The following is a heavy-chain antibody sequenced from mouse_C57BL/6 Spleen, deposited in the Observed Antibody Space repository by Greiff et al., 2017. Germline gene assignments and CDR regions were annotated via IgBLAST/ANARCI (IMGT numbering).Heavy chain of an antibody. Sequence: EVKLMESGGGLVKPGGSLKLSCAASGFTFSDYGMHWVRQAPEKGLEWVAYISRGSSTINYEDTVKGRATFSRDNAKNTMFLQMASLRYEDTAMYYCARKEYSAWFAYWGQGTLVTVSA. D-gene: IGHD5-2*01. CDR2: ISRGSSTI. CDR1: GFTFSDYG. V-gene: IGHV5-17*01. CDR3: ARKEYSAWFAY. J-gene: IGHJ3*01.